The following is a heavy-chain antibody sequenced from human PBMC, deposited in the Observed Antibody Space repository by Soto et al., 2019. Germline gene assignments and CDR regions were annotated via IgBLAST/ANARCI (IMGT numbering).Heavy chain of an antibody. CDR2: LSYNGGT. J-gene: IGHJ5*02. D-gene: IGHD2-15*01. CDR3: ARGGSCQLVDL. CDR1: GDSTVNSY. V-gene: IGHV4-59*01. Sequence: PSETLSLTCTVSGDSTVNSYWSWIRQAPGKGPEWLGYLSYNGGTNHNPSLQGRATMSVDTSQNQLSLNLNSVTAADTAVYYCARGGSCQLVDLWGQGILVTVSS.